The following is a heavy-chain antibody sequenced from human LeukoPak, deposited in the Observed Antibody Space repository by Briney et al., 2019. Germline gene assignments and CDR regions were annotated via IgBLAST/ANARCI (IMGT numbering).Heavy chain of an antibody. CDR3: ARCMVLSQGRCNWFDP. Sequence: GGSLRLSCAASGFYLSTYAMTWVRQAPAKGLEWVSSIRIGGGGTYYAGSVKGRFTISRDNSENTLHLQMNNLRVGDTAKYFCARCMVLSQGRCNWFDPWGQGTLVTVSS. D-gene: IGHD6-13*01. V-gene: IGHV3-23*01. J-gene: IGHJ5*02. CDR1: GFYLSTYA. CDR2: IRIGGGGT.